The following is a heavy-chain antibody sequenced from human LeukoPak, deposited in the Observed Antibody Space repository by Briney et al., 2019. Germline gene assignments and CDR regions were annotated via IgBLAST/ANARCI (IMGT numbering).Heavy chain of an antibody. J-gene: IGHJ5*02. CDR2: LSDRGGGA. CDR3: AKDRPYITSWYGCSTP. D-gene: IGHD3-10*01. V-gene: IGHV3-23*01. Sequence: GGSLRLSCAASGFSLSSYGMTWVRQAPGKGLEWVSTLSDRGGGAHYADSVKGRFTTSRDNSGNTLYLQMHSLRVEDTAVYYCAKDRPYITSWYGCSTPWGQGTLVTVSP. CDR1: GFSLSSYG.